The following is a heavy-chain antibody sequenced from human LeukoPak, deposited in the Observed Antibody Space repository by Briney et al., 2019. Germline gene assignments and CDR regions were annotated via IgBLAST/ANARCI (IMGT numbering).Heavy chain of an antibody. CDR2: IWYDGSNK. J-gene: IGHJ6*02. CDR3: ARGKDTAMVNYGMDV. D-gene: IGHD5-18*01. Sequence: GWSLRLSCAASGFTFSSYGMHWVRQAPGKGLEWVAVIWYDGSNKYYADSVKGRFTISRDNSKNTLYLQMNSLRAEDTAVYYCARGKDTAMVNYGMDVWGQGTTVTVSS. CDR1: GFTFSSYG. V-gene: IGHV3-33*01.